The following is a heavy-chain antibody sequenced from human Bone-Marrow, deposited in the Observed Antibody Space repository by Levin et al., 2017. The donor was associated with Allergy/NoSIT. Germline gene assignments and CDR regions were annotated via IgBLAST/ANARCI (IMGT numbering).Heavy chain of an antibody. V-gene: IGHV1-69*01. CDR3: ARGEGNYGDYGYWFDP. D-gene: IGHD4-17*01. Sequence: KISCKASGGTFSSYAISWVRQAPGQGLEWMGGIIPIFGTANYAQKFQGRVTITADESTSTAYMELSSLRSEDTAVYYCARGEGNYGDYGYWFDPWGQGTLVTVSS. CDR1: GGTFSSYA. CDR2: IIPIFGTA. J-gene: IGHJ5*02.